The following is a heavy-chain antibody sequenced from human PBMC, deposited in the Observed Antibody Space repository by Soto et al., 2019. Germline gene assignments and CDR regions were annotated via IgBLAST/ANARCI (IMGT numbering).Heavy chain of an antibody. Sequence: QVQLQESGPGLVKPSETLSLTCTVSGGSVSSGSYYWSWIRQPPGKGLEWIGYIYYSGSTNYNPSLKSRVTISVDTSKNQFSLKLSSVTAADTAVYYCARERPDKSHSAFDIWGQGTMVTVSS. CDR2: IYYSGST. V-gene: IGHV4-61*01. CDR3: ARERPDKSHSAFDI. J-gene: IGHJ3*02. CDR1: GGSVSSGSYY.